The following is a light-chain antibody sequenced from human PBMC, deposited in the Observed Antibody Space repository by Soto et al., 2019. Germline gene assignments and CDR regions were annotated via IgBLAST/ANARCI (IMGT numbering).Light chain of an antibody. CDR1: SGHSSYA. CDR3: QTWDTGARVV. J-gene: IGLJ2*01. CDR2: LSSDGSH. V-gene: IGLV4-69*01. Sequence: QLVLTQSPSASASLGASVKLTCTLSSGHSSYAIAWHRQQPEKGPRYLMKLSSDGSHSKGDGIPDRFSGSSSGAERYLTISRLQSEDEADYYCQTWDTGARVVFGGGTKLTVL.